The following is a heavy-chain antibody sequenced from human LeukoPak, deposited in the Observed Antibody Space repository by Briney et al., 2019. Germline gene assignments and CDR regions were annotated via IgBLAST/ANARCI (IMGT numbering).Heavy chain of an antibody. D-gene: IGHD3-10*01. Sequence: GGSLRLSCAASGFTFSDYYMSWIRQAPGKGLEWVSYISSSGSTIYYADSVKGRFTISRDNAKNSLYLQMNSLRAEDTAVYYCARGSYYYGSGSYYGDFDYWGQGTLVPVSS. V-gene: IGHV3-11*01. CDR3: ARGSYYYGSGSYYGDFDY. J-gene: IGHJ4*02. CDR2: ISSSGSTI. CDR1: GFTFSDYY.